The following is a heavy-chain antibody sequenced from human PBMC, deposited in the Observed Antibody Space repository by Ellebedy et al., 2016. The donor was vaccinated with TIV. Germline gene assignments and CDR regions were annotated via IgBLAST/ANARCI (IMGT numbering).Heavy chain of an antibody. CDR1: DGSISSNGYC. J-gene: IGHJ6*03. V-gene: IGHV4-34*01. Sequence: SETLSLTXAVSDGSISSNGYCWIWMPPPPGKGLKLFGKIIHSGSTNYNPSLQSRVTVSVDTSKNQFSLKLSSVTAADTAVYYCARGRCNRGIPKLSPYYYYYIDVWGKGTTVTVSS. D-gene: IGHD2/OR15-2a*01. CDR2: IIHSGST. CDR3: ARGRCNRGIPKLSPYYYYYIDV.